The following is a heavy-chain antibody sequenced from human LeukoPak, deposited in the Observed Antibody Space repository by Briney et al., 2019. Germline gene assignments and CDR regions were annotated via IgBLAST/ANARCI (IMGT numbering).Heavy chain of an antibody. V-gene: IGHV1-18*01. CDR3: ARDAPQWRNAFDF. CDR2: VSAYNGDT. Sequence: ASVKVSCKASGYTFTSCGICWVRQAPGQGLEWMGWVSAYNGDTNYAQKFQGRVTMTTDTSTSTAYIELRSLRSDDTAVYYCARDAPQWRNAFDFWGQGTMVTVSS. CDR1: GYTFTSCG. J-gene: IGHJ3*01. D-gene: IGHD6-19*01.